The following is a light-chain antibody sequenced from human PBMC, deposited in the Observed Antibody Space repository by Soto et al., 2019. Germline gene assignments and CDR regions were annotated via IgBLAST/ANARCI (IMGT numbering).Light chain of an antibody. CDR2: KAS. CDR1: ESIRTW. CDR3: QHYNSYSEA. V-gene: IGKV1-5*03. J-gene: IGKJ1*01. Sequence: DIQMTQSPSTLSASIGGRVAITCRSSESIRTWLAWYQQKPGKAPKLLIYKASTLKSGVPSRFSGSGSGTEFTLTISSLQPDDFATYYCQHYNSYSEAFGQGTKV.